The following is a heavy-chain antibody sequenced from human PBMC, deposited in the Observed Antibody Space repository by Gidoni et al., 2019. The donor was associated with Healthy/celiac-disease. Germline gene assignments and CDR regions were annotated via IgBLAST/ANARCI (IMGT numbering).Heavy chain of an antibody. CDR3: ARPASSSGWYVDYFDY. J-gene: IGHJ4*02. CDR2: IYYSGST. D-gene: IGHD6-19*01. Sequence: QLQLQESGPGLVKPSETRSLTCTVSGGSISSSSYYWGWIRQPPGKGLEWIGSIYYSGSTYYNPSLKSRVTISVDTSKTQFSLKLSSVTAADTAVYYCARPASSSGWYVDYFDYWGQGTLVTVSS. CDR1: GGSISSSSYY. V-gene: IGHV4-39*01.